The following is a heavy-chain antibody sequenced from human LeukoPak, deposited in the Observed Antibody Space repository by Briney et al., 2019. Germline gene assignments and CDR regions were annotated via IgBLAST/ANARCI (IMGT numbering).Heavy chain of an antibody. CDR2: INTNTGNP. J-gene: IGHJ4*02. CDR1: GGTFSSYA. D-gene: IGHD3-22*01. Sequence: GSSVKVSCKASGGTFSSYAMNWVRQAPGQGLEWMGWINTNTGNPTYAQGFTGRFVFSLDTSVSTAYLQISSLKAEDTAVYYCAXXGYDSSGYYFGYWGQGTLVTVSS. CDR3: AXXGYDSSGYYFGY. V-gene: IGHV7-4-1*02.